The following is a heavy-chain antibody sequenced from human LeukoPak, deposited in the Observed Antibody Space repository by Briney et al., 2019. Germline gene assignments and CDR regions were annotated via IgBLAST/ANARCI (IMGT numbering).Heavy chain of an antibody. CDR1: GYTFTSNY. Sequence: ASVKVSCKASGYTFTSNYIHWVRQAPGQGLEWMGMIYPRDGSTSYAQKFQGRVTVTRDTSTSTVHMELSGLRSEDTAVYYCARDQEGFDYWGQGPLVTVSS. CDR3: ARDQEGFDY. J-gene: IGHJ4*02. CDR2: IYPRDGST. V-gene: IGHV1-46*01.